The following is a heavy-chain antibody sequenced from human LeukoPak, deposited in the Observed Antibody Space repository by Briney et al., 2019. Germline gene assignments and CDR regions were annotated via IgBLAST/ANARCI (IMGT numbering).Heavy chain of an antibody. J-gene: IGHJ4*02. CDR2: IYYSGST. Sequence: PSETLSLTCSVSGASISSHYWSWIRQPPGKGLEWIGYIYYSGSTNYNPSLKSRVTISVDTSKNQFSLKLSSVTAADTAVYYCARVYGGNFDYWGQGTLVTVSS. V-gene: IGHV4-59*11. D-gene: IGHD4-23*01. CDR1: GASISSHY. CDR3: ARVYGGNFDY.